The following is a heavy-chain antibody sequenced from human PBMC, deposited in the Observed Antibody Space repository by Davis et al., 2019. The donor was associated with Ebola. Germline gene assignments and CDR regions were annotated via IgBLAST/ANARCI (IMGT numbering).Heavy chain of an antibody. Sequence: PGGSLRPSCAAPGFTFRSYWMRWVRQAPGKRLEWVAKIKEDGSEKLEVDSVKGRFTISRDNAKDSLYLQMNSLRAEDTAVYSCARGSRNMDVWGQGTTVTVSS. CDR2: IKEDGSEK. V-gene: IGHV3-7*03. CDR1: GFTFRSYW. J-gene: IGHJ6*02. CDR3: ARGSRNMDV.